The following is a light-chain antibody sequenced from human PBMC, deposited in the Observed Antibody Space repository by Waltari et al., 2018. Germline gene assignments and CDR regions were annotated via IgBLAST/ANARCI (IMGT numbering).Light chain of an antibody. CDR2: DAS. Sequence: EIVLTQSPGTLSLSPGEGATLSCSASQSIINNYLAWYQQRPGQAPRLLVYDASSRATGIPDRFSGSGSGTDFTLTISRLEPEDFALYFCQQHGSFPQTFGQGTKVEIK. J-gene: IGKJ1*01. CDR3: QQHGSFPQT. CDR1: QSIINNY. V-gene: IGKV3-20*01.